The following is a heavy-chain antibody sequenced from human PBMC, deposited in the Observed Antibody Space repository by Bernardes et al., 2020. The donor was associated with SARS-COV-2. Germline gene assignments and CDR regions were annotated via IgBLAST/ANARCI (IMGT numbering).Heavy chain of an antibody. CDR3: ARMEGPGTATRLYYFDY. J-gene: IGHJ4*02. V-gene: IGHV3-53*01. D-gene: IGHD1-7*01. CDR2: IYSDGNT. CDR1: GPTVSTNY. Sequence: GGSLRLSCAAYGPTVSTNYMSWVRQAPGKGLEWVSIIYSDGNTYYADSVRGRFTISRDNSENTFYLQMNSLRAEDTAVYSCARMEGPGTATRLYYFDYWGQGTLVTVSS.